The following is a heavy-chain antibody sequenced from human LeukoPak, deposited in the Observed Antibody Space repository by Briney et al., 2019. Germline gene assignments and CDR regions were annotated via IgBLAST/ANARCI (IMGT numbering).Heavy chain of an antibody. CDR1: GYTFTGYY. CDR2: INPNSGGT. J-gene: IGHJ3*02. CDR3: ARGDDILTGYPLDASDI. V-gene: IGHV1-2*02. D-gene: IGHD3-9*01. Sequence: ASVKVSCKASGYTFTGYYMHWVRQAPGQGLEWMGWINPNSGGTNYAQKFQGRVTMTRDTSISTAYMELSRLRSDDTAVYYCARGDDILTGYPLDASDIWGQGTMVTVSS.